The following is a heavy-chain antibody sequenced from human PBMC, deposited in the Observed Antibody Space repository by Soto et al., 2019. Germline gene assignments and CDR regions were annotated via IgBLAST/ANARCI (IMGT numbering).Heavy chain of an antibody. CDR1: GASVNTGDYY. J-gene: IGHJ1*01. CDR3: VGTGTTDDF. V-gene: IGHV4-30-4*01. Sequence: VQLQGSGPGLVKPSQTLSLTCTVSGASVNTGDYYWSYIRQSPGKGLEWLGYIFYSVDTYYNPSLKSRATTSLNTSRNQISLTLTSVTDTDTAVYFCVGTGTTDDFWGQGTLVTVSS. D-gene: IGHD1-7*01. CDR2: IFYSVDT.